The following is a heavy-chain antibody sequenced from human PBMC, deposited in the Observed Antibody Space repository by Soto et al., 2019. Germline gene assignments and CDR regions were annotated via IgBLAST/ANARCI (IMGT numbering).Heavy chain of an antibody. CDR1: LGSISSYY. Sequence: PSETLSHTGSLSLGSISSYYLSLIPHPPFKLLAFTWYIYYSVGSNYNPSLKSRVTISVATSKNQFSLKLSSVTAADTAVYYCARGIIPAAALWHYYYHDMGVWGEGTTVTV. V-gene: IGHV4-59*01. CDR2: IYYSVGS. D-gene: IGHD2-2*01. J-gene: IGHJ6*02. CDR3: ARGIIPAAALWHYYYHDMGV.